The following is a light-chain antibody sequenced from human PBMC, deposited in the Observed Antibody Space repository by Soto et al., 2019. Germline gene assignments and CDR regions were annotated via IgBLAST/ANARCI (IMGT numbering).Light chain of an antibody. J-gene: IGLJ1*01. Sequence: QSALTQPASVSGSPGQSITMSCTGTSSDVGGYNYVSWYQQHPGKAPKLMIYGVPNRSSGLSTRFSAAKSGNTASLTISGLQAADEADADWISYTNSTTYVFGTGTKLTVL. V-gene: IGLV2-14*01. CDR2: GVP. CDR1: SSDVGGYNY. CDR3: ISYTNSTTYV.